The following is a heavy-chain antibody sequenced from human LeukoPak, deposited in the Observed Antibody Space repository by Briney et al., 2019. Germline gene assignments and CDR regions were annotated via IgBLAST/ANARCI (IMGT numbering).Heavy chain of an antibody. V-gene: IGHV4-39*01. J-gene: IGHJ4*02. CDR2: IYYSGST. CDR1: GGSISSSSYY. D-gene: IGHD3-22*01. CDR3: ARAAEWLLLRPRASYFDY. Sequence: SETLSLTCTVSGGSISSSSYYWGWIRQPPGKGLEWIGSIYYSGSTYYNPSLKSRVTISVDTSKNQFSLKLSSVTAADTAVYYCARAAEWLLLRPRASYFDYWGQGTLVTVSS.